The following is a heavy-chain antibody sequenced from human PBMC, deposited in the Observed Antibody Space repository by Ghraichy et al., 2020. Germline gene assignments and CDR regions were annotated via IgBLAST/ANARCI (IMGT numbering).Heavy chain of an antibody. CDR3: AKEGTGFGLLYYYYYYGMDV. CDR2: IRYDGSNK. D-gene: IGHD2/OR15-2a*01. CDR1: GFTFSSYG. V-gene: IGHV3-30*02. J-gene: IGHJ6*02. Sequence: GGSLRLSCAASGFTFSSYGMHWVRQAPGKGLEWVAFIRYDGSNKYYADSVKGRFTISRDNSKNTLYLQMNSLRAEDTAVYYCAKEGTGFGLLYYYYYYGMDVWGQGTTVTVSS.